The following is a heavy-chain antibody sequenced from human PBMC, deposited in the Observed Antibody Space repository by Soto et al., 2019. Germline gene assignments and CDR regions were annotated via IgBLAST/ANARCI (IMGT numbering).Heavy chain of an antibody. V-gene: IGHV3-9*01. J-gene: IGHJ4*02. CDR2: ISWNSGSI. Sequence: DVQLVESGGGLVQPGRSLRLSCAASGFNFNDYAMHWDRQAPGTGLEWVSGISWNSGSIAYADSVKGRFTISRDNAKNSLYLQMDCLRAEDTALYYCAKPIRYYVLGYFNYWGEGTLFTVSS. CDR1: GFNFNDYA. CDR3: AKPIRYYVLGYFNY. D-gene: IGHD3-10*02.